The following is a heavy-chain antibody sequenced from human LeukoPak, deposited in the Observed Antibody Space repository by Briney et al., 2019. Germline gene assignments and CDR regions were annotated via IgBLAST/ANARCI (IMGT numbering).Heavy chain of an antibody. CDR2: IYPGDSDT. V-gene: IGHV5-51*01. CDR1: GYSFTSYW. CDR3: ARHRGLLGSPDYFDY. Sequence: GESLKISCKASGYSFTSYWLGWVRQMPGKGLEWMGIIYPGDSDTRYSPSFQGQVTISVDKSISTAYLQWSSLKASDTAMYYCARHRGLLGSPDYFDYWGRGTLVTVSS. J-gene: IGHJ4*02. D-gene: IGHD3-10*01.